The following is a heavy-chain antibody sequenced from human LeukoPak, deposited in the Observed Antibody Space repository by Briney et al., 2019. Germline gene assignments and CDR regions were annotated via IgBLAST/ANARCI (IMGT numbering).Heavy chain of an antibody. J-gene: IGHJ4*02. Sequence: PGGSLRLSCVASGLTFKKYAMSWVRQAPVKGLEWVSAISGSGGSTYYADSVKGRFTISRDNSKNTLYLQMNSLRAEDTAVYYCARVVYDFWSGYYSDYWGQGTLVTVSS. CDR1: GLTFKKYA. D-gene: IGHD3-3*01. CDR3: ARVVYDFWSGYYSDY. CDR2: ISGSGGST. V-gene: IGHV3-23*01.